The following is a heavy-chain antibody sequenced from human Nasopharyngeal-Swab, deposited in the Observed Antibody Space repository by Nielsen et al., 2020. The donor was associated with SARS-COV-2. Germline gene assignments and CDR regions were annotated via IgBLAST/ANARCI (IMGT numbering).Heavy chain of an antibody. CDR1: GFTLSAYS. V-gene: IGHV3-21*01. J-gene: IGHJ4*02. D-gene: IGHD2-2*01. Sequence: GGSLRLSCVASGFTLSAYSMNWVRQAPGKGLEWVSSISRKSNDIYYADSVKGRFAISRDNAQNSLYLEMSNLRAEDTAVYYCARVGDCRSTSCYDYWGQGTLVTVSS. CDR3: ARVGDCRSTSCYDY. CDR2: ISRKSNDI.